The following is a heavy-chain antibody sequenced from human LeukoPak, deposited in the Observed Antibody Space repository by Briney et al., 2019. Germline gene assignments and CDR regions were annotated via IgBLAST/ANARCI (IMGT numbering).Heavy chain of an antibody. Sequence: PGGSLRLSCAASGFTVSSNDMNWVRQAPGKGQEWVSAISGSGGSTYYADSVKGRFTISRDNSKNTLYLQMNSLRAEDTAVYYCAKDGWFGELLYSPYYYYMDVWGKGTTVTISS. CDR3: AKDGWFGELLYSPYYYYMDV. J-gene: IGHJ6*03. V-gene: IGHV3-23*01. CDR2: ISGSGGST. CDR1: GFTVSSND. D-gene: IGHD3-10*01.